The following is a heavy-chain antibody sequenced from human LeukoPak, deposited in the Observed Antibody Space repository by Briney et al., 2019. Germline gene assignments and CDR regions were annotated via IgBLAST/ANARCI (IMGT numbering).Heavy chain of an antibody. Sequence: GGSLRLSCAASGFTFSSYGMHWVRQAPGKGLEWVAVIWSDGSNKNYVDSVKGRFTISRDNSKNTLYLQMNSLRVEDTAMYYCATDIGSAPFDYWGQGTLVTVSS. V-gene: IGHV3-33*01. J-gene: IGHJ4*02. CDR1: GFTFSSYG. D-gene: IGHD3-10*01. CDR2: IWSDGSNK. CDR3: ATDIGSAPFDY.